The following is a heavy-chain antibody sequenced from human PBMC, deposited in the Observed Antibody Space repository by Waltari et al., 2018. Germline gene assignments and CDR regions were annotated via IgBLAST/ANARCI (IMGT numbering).Heavy chain of an antibody. V-gene: IGHV3-48*02. D-gene: IGHD1-20*01. CDR3: AREDNVNAKRAMDV. CDR1: GFTFNIYS. CDR2: VTGGTTTI. Sequence: EVQLVESGGGLVQPGGSLRLSCAASGFTFNIYSMKGVRQSPGKGLEGVSTVTGGTTTIYYYAGSVKGRFTVSRDNAKNSLYLQMNGLREEDTAAYYCAREDNVNAKRAMDVWGKGTTVTVSS. J-gene: IGHJ6*04.